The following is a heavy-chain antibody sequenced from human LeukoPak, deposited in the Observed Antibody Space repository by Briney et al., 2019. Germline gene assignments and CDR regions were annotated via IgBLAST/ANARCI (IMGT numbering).Heavy chain of an antibody. V-gene: IGHV1-8*01. CDR2: MNPNSGNT. J-gene: IGHJ4*02. D-gene: IGHD3-22*01. CDR1: GYTFTSYD. Sequence: ASVKVSCKASGYTFTSYDINWVRQATGQGLEWMGWMNPNSGNTGYAQKFQGRVTMTRNTSISTAFMELSSLRSEDTAVYYCARGHYDSSGILFDYWGQGTLVTVSS. CDR3: ARGHYDSSGILFDY.